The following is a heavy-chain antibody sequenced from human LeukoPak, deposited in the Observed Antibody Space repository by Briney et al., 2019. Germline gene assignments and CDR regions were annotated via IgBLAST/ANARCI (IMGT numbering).Heavy chain of an antibody. J-gene: IGHJ4*02. V-gene: IGHV4-34*01. CDR2: INHSGST. CDR3: ARELKRYSSGPEGC. D-gene: IGHD2-15*01. Sequence: PSETLSLTCAVYGGSFSGYYWSWIRQPPGKGLEWIGEINHSGSTNYNPSLKSRVTISVDTSKNQFSLKLSSVTAADTAVYYCARELKRYSSGPEGCWGQGTLVTVSS. CDR1: GGSFSGYY.